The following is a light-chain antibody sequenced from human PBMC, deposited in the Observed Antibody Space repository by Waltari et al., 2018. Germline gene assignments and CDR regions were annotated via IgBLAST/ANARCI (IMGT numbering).Light chain of an antibody. CDR3: QQYNSYPYMYS. J-gene: IGKJ2*03. V-gene: IGKV1-5*03. Sequence: DIQMTQSPSTLSASVGDRVTITCRASQSISSWLAWYQQKPGKAPKLLIYKASSLESGVPSRFSGSGSGTEFTLTISSLQSDDFATYYCQQYNSYPYMYSFGQGTKLEIK. CDR2: KAS. CDR1: QSISSW.